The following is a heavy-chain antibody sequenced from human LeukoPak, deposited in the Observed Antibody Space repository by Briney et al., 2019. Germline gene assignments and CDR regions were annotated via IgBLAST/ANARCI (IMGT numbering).Heavy chain of an antibody. CDR1: AGSISSTSYY. J-gene: IGHJ4*02. V-gene: IGHV4-39*07. CDR2: IYYSGNS. Sequence: SETLSLTCTVSAGSISSTSYYWGWTRQPPGKGLEWIGRIYYSGNSYHNPSLKSRVTISAATAKNNFCRNLSSVTAAASYCYYGSRRVQYYDTSGYSYYFDYWGQGTLVAVSS. CDR3: SRRVQYYDTSGYSYYFDY. D-gene: IGHD3-22*01.